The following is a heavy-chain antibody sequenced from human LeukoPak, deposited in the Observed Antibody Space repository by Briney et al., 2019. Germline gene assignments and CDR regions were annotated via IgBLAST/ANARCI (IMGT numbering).Heavy chain of an antibody. Sequence: GGSLRLSCAASGFTFSNYEMNWVRQAPGKGLEWVSYISSSGSTIYYADSVKGRFTISRDNAKNSLYLQMNSLRAEDTAVYYCARTDTAMVPFDYWGQGTLVTVSS. J-gene: IGHJ4*02. V-gene: IGHV3-48*03. CDR2: ISSSGSTI. D-gene: IGHD5-18*01. CDR1: GFTFSNYE. CDR3: ARTDTAMVPFDY.